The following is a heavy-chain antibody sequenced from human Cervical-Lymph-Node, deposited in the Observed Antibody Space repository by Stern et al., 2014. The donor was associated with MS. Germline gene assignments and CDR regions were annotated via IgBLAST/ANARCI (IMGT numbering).Heavy chain of an antibody. V-gene: IGHV4-31*03. CDR1: GGSISSGGYY. J-gene: IGHJ4*02. Sequence: QLPLQESGPGLVKPSQTLSLTCTVSGGSISSGGYYWSWIRQHPGKGLEWIVYIYYSGSTYYTPSLKSRVTISVDTSKNQFSLKLSSVTAADTAVYYCAREWRLVVVNYFDYWGQGTLVTVSS. D-gene: IGHD3-22*01. CDR3: AREWRLVVVNYFDY. CDR2: IYYSGST.